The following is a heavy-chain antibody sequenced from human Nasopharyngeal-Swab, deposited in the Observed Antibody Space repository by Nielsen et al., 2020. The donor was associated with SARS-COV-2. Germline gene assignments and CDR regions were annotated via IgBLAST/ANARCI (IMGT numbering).Heavy chain of an antibody. Sequence: GESLKISCAASGITFGCYSMHWVRQAPGQGLEYVSAIGSNEAATYYADSVKGRFTISRDNSKNILYLQMGTLRPEDTAVYYCATERGNWFYFDYWGHGTLATVSS. V-gene: IGHV3-64*02. D-gene: IGHD3-9*01. J-gene: IGHJ4*01. CDR3: ATERGNWFYFDY. CDR2: IGSNEAAT. CDR1: GITFGCYS.